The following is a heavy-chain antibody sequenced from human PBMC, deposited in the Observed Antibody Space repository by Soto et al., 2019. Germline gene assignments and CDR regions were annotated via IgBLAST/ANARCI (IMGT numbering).Heavy chain of an antibody. V-gene: IGHV4-4*02. Sequence: SETLSLTCAVSGGSISTINWWTWVRQPPGKGLDWIGEIYQTGSTSYNPSLESRVTISIDKSKNQFSLKLRSVTAADTAVYYCARVSSSSAFGMDVWGQGTTVTVSS. CDR2: IYQTGST. J-gene: IGHJ6*02. CDR3: ARVSSSSAFGMDV. CDR1: GGSISTINW. D-gene: IGHD6-6*01.